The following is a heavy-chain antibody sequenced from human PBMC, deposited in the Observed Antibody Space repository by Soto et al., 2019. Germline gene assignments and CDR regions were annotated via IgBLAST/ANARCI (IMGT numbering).Heavy chain of an antibody. D-gene: IGHD1-1*01. CDR1: GGSIGSSNHY. CDR3: ARRELAPTDNDAFHI. J-gene: IGHJ3*02. Sequence: SETLSLTCAVSGGSIGSSNHYWDWIRQPPGKGPEWIGRIYYSGSTYYNPSLKSRVTISVDTSKNQFSLKLSSVTAADTAVYYCARRELAPTDNDAFHIWGQGTMVTVSS. CDR2: IYYSGST. V-gene: IGHV4-39*01.